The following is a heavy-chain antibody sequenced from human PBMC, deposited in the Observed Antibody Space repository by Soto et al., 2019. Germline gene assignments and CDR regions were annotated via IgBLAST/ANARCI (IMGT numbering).Heavy chain of an antibody. CDR1: GGSISSSSYY. J-gene: IGHJ4*02. CDR3: ARRLAYYDFWSGLDPQYYFDY. CDR2: IYYSGST. D-gene: IGHD3-3*01. V-gene: IGHV4-39*01. Sequence: SETLSLTCTVSGGSISSSSYYWGWIRQPPGKGLEWIGSIYYSGSTYYNPSLKSRVTISVDTSKNQFSLKLSSVTAADTAVYYCARRLAYYDFWSGLDPQYYFDYWGQGTLVTVSS.